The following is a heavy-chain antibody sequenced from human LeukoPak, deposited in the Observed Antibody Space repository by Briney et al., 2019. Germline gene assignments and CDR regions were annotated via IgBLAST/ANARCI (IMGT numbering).Heavy chain of an antibody. CDR1: GFTFSRHG. J-gene: IGHJ4*02. CDR2: TSSDGSHK. D-gene: IGHD1-26*01. CDR3: AKRGDGGSYVDY. Sequence: GGSLRLSCAVSGFTFSRHGVHWVRPAPGKGPEWVAVTSSDGSHKYYPDSVNGRFSISRDNSKQTLHLQMNSLRAEDTAVYYCAKRGDGGSYVDYWGQGTLVTVSS. V-gene: IGHV3-30*18.